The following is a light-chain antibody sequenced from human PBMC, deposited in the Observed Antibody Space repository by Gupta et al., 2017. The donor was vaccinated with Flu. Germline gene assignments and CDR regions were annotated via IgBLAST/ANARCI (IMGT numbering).Light chain of an antibody. CDR1: SSDVGGYDY. CDR3: SSYTSSNTLTWV. V-gene: IGLV2-14*01. J-gene: IGLJ3*02. CDR2: EVT. Sequence: QSALTQSASVSGSPGQSITISCTGTSSDVGGYDYVSWYQQHPGKAPKLMIYEVTNRPSGVSARFSGSKSGNTASLTISGLQAEDEADYYCSSYTSSNTLTWVFGGGTKLTVL.